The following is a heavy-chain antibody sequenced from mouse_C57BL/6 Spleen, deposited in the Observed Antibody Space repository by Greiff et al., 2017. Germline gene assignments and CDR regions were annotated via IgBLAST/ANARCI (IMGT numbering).Heavy chain of an antibody. CDR3: ARSPPCYYGSSYGYCDV. D-gene: IGHD1-1*01. V-gene: IGHV14-2*01. CDR2: IDPEGGEP. J-gene: IGHJ1*03. Sequence: EVQLQESGAELVKPGASVKLSCTASGFNIKDYYMHWVKQRTEPGLEWIGRIDPEGGEPKSAPKFKGKATITADTSSNTAYLQLSMLTSEDTAVYYCARSPPCYYGSSYGYCDVGGTGTTVTGSA. CDR1: GFNIKDYY.